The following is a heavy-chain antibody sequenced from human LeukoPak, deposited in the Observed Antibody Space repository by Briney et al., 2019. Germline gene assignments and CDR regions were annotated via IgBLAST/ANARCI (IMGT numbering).Heavy chain of an antibody. CDR3: ARDGFWSGYSLYYYGMDV. D-gene: IGHD3-3*01. J-gene: IGHJ6*02. Sequence: PGGSLRLSCAASGFTFSSYWMSWVRQAPGKGLEWVANIKQDGSEKYYVDSVKGRFTISRDNAKNSLYLQMNSLRAEDTAVYYCARDGFWSGYSLYYYGMDVWGQGTTVTVSS. CDR1: GFTFSSYW. CDR2: IKQDGSEK. V-gene: IGHV3-7*01.